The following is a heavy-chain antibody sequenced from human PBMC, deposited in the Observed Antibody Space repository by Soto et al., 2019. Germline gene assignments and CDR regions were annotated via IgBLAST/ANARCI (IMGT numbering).Heavy chain of an antibody. V-gene: IGHV3-7*01. CDR3: ARVERRHAARVRNTIINYYAGDI. J-gene: IGHJ6*04. Sequence: GGSLKLSCAASGLTCSDYWMNWVRQAPGMGLEWVANIKQDGSERYYVDSVKGRFTISRDNAQNSLSLQMNSLRAEDTSVYFCARVERRHAARVRNTIINYYAGDIGGKGTKGNV. D-gene: IGHD1-1*01. CDR1: GLTCSDYW. CDR2: IKQDGSER.